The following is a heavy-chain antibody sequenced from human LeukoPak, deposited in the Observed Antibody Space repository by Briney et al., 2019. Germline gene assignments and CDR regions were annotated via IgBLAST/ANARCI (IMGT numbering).Heavy chain of an antibody. CDR2: INPNSGGT. V-gene: IGHV1-2*02. CDR3: ARGIVVVVAATPVCWFDP. CDR1: GYTFTGYY. Sequence: VASVKVSCKASGYTFTGYYMHWVRQAPGQGLEWMGWINPNSGGTNYAQKFQGRVTMTRDTSISTAYMELSRLRSDDTAVYHCARGIVVVVAATPVCWFDPWGQGTLVTVSS. J-gene: IGHJ5*02. D-gene: IGHD2-15*01.